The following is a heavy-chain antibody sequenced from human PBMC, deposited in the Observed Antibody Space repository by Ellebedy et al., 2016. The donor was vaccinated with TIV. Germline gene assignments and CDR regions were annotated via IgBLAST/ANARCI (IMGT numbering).Heavy chain of an antibody. J-gene: IGHJ5*02. CDR1: GFNFRSYW. Sequence: PGGSLRLFCIASGFNFRSYWMTWVRQAPGKGLEWVANIRQEGDVKYYVDSVRGRFTVSRDNARNSLYLQMNNLRVEDTAVYYCARRGSYGDYAVQINSWSDTWGQGTLVTVSS. V-gene: IGHV3-7*01. D-gene: IGHD3-16*01. CDR2: IRQEGDVK. CDR3: ARRGSYGDYAVQINSWSDT.